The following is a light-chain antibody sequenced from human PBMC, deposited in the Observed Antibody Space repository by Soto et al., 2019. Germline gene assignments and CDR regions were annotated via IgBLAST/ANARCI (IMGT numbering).Light chain of an antibody. CDR3: QQRANWPPVT. V-gene: IGKV3-11*01. Sequence: EVVLTQSPPTLSLSLRDRGTLSFRASQNVAEHLAWYQKKPAQPPRLIXFDASKRATGVPARFIGSRSGTDLTLTITTLETEDFAVYFCQQRANWPPVTFGQGTKVDIK. J-gene: IGKJ1*01. CDR1: QNVAEH. CDR2: DAS.